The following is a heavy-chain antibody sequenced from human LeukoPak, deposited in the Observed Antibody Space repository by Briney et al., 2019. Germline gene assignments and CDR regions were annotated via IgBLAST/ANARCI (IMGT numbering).Heavy chain of an antibody. V-gene: IGHV1-2*02. Sequence: ASVKVSCKASGYTFTGYYMHWVRQAPGQGLEWMGWINPNSGGTIYEQKFQGRVTMTRDTSISTAYMDLSRLRSDDTAVYYCARGFVDNRRWFDPWAQGTLVTVSS. CDR2: INPNSGGT. CDR3: ARGFVDNRRWFDP. D-gene: IGHD1-14*01. J-gene: IGHJ5*02. CDR1: GYTFTGYY.